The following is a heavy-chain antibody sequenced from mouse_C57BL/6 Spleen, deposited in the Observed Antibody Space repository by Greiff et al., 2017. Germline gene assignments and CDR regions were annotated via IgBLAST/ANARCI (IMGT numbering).Heavy chain of an antibody. CDR2: ISSGSSTI. D-gene: IGHD3-2*02. J-gene: IGHJ2*01. CDR3: AKDSSGYLYFDD. V-gene: IGHV5-17*01. Sequence: EVMLVESGGGLVKPGGSLKLSCAASGFTFSDYGMHWVRQAPEKGLEWVAYISSGSSTIYYADTVKGRFTISRDNAKNTLFLQMTSLRSEDTAMYYCAKDSSGYLYFDDWGQGTTLTVSS. CDR1: GFTFSDYG.